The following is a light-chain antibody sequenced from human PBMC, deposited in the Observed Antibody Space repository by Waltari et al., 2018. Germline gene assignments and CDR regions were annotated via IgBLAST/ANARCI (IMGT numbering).Light chain of an antibody. J-gene: IGKJ1*01. Sequence: KASQSVSSSYLAWYQQKPGQAPRLLIYGASTRATGIPDRFSGSGSGTDFTLTISRLEPEDFAVYYCQQYGRSLWTFGQGTKVEIK. CDR2: GAS. V-gene: IGKV3-20*01. CDR3: QQYGRSLWT. CDR1: QSVSSSY.